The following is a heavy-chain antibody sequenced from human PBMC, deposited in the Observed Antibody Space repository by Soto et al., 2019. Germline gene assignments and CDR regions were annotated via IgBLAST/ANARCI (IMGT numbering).Heavy chain of an antibody. D-gene: IGHD4-17*01. CDR1: GFTFSTYA. Sequence: GGSLRLSCAASGFTFSTYAMTWVRQAPGKGPEWVSGISGSGANTYYADSVKGRFTISRDNSKNTLSLQMNSLRAEDTAVYYCAKGGTTVTTAAASWGQGTLVTVS. J-gene: IGHJ5*02. CDR3: AKGGTTVTTAAAS. V-gene: IGHV3-23*01. CDR2: ISGSGANT.